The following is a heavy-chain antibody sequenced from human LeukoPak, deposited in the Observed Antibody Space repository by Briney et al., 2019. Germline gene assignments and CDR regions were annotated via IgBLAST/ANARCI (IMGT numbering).Heavy chain of an antibody. CDR3: ARHGGTLDYFDS. J-gene: IGHJ4*02. CDR1: NGSISTYY. V-gene: IGHV4-59*08. CDR2: ISYGGAT. Sequence: PSETLSLTCSVSNGSISTYYWSWIRQSPGKGLEWIGYISYGGATTYNPSLKRRVTISVDSPKNHFSLGLTSLTAADTALYYCARHGGTLDYFDSWGPGSLVTVSS. D-gene: IGHD1-26*01.